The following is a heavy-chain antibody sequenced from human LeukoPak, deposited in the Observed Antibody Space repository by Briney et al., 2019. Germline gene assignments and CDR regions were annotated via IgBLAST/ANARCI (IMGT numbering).Heavy chain of an antibody. V-gene: IGHV6-1*01. CDR1: GDSVSSNSAA. D-gene: IGHD6-19*01. CDR3: ARGPSIGSSGWYGGYFDY. CDR2: TYYRSKWYN. J-gene: IGHJ4*02. Sequence: SQTLSLTCAISGDSVSSNSAAWNWIRQSPSRGLEWLGRTYYRSKWYNDYAVSVKSRITINPDTSKNQFSLQLNSATPEDTAVYYCARGPSIGSSGWYGGYFDYWGQGTLVTVSS.